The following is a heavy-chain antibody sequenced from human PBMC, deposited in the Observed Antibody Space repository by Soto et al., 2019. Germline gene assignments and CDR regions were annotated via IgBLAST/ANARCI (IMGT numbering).Heavy chain of an antibody. J-gene: IGHJ3*02. CDR1: GFSFRNYG. CDR2: VWADGNHK. CDR3: VKERGPYDAFDI. Sequence: QEHLLESGGGVVQSGRSLRLSCAASGFSFRNYGMHWVRQAPGKGLEWVAVVWADGNHKFYADSVRGRFTLIRDNYRDTLHLEMNSLRPEDTAVYYCVKERGPYDAFDIWGQGTMATVSS. V-gene: IGHV3-33*06.